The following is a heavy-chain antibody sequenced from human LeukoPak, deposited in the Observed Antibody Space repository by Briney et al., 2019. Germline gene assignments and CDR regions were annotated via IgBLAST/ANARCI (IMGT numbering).Heavy chain of an antibody. Sequence: SETLSLTCTVSGYSISSGYYWGWIRQPPGKGLEWIGSIYHSGSTYYNPSLKSRVTISVDTSKNQFSLKLYSVTAADTAVYYCARGAGLVNYMDVWGKGTTVTISS. V-gene: IGHV4-38-2*02. J-gene: IGHJ6*03. CDR3: ARGAGLVNYMDV. CDR2: IYHSGST. CDR1: GYSISSGYY. D-gene: IGHD3/OR15-3a*01.